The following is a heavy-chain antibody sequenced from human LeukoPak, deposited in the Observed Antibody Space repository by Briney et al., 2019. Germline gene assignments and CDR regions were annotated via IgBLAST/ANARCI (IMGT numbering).Heavy chain of an antibody. CDR2: ISAYNGNT. CDR3: GRDLSRVAVAGRDY. J-gene: IGHJ4*02. D-gene: IGHD6-19*01. Sequence: ASVKVSCKASGYTFTSYGISWVRQAPGQGLEWMGWISAYNGNTNYAQKLQGRVTMTTDTSTSTAYMELRSLRSDDTAVYYCGRDLSRVAVAGRDYWGQGTLVTVSS. V-gene: IGHV1-18*01. CDR1: GYTFTSYG.